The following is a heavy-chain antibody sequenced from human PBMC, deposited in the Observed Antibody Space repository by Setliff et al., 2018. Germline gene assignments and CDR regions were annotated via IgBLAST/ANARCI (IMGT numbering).Heavy chain of an antibody. J-gene: IGHJ4*02. CDR3: ARGSREYYFDY. Sequence: ESGPTLVNPTQTLTLTCTYSGFSFGISGMRLSWIRQAPGKALEWLARVDWDDDKFYSTSLATRLTISEDTFKNQVILTMTNMDPADTATYFCARGSREYYFDYWGQGILVTVSS. V-gene: IGHV2-70*04. D-gene: IGHD3-22*01. CDR2: VDWDDDK. CDR1: GFSFGISGMR.